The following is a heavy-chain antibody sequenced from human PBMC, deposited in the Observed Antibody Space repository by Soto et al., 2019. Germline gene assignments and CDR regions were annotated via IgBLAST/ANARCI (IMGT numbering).Heavy chain of an antibody. CDR3: ARVKGSGWLNWFDP. CDR2: ISAYNGNT. Sequence: QVQLVQTRAKVKKPGASVKVSCKASGYTFNSYGISWVRQAPGQGLEWMGWISAYNGNTNYAQKLQGRVTMTTDTSTITAYMELRSLRSDDTAVYYCARVKGSGWLNWFDPWGQGSPVTVSS. J-gene: IGHJ5*02. D-gene: IGHD6-19*01. CDR1: GYTFNSYG. V-gene: IGHV1-18*01.